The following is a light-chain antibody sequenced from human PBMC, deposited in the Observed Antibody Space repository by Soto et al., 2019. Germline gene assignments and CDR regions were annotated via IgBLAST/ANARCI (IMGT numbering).Light chain of an antibody. CDR2: GAS. Sequence: ELVLTQSPGTLSLSPGERATLSCRASQSVSSSYLAWYQQKPGQAPRLLIYGASSRATGIPDRFSGSGSGTDFTLTISRLEPEDFAVYYCQQYGSSTETFGQGTKV. CDR1: QSVSSSY. V-gene: IGKV3-20*01. J-gene: IGKJ1*01. CDR3: QQYGSSTET.